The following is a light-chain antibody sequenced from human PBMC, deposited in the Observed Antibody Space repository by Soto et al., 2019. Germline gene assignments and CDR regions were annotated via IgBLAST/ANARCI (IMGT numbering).Light chain of an antibody. CDR2: GAS. V-gene: IGKV3-15*01. J-gene: IGKJ1*01. CDR1: QSVSSN. Sequence: DIVMTQSPATLSVSVGERVTLSCRASQSVSSNLAWYQQKPGQDPRRLIYGASSRATGTPARFSGSGSGTEFTLTISSLQSEDFAVYYCQQYNNWRRTFGQGTKVDIK. CDR3: QQYNNWRRT.